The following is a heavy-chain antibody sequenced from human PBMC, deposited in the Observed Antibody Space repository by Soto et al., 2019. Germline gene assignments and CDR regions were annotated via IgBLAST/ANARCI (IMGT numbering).Heavy chain of an antibody. CDR1: GGTFSSYA. Sequence: QVQLVQSGAEVKQPGSSVKVSCKAAGGTFSSYAISWVRQAPGQGLEWMGGIIPVFGTGIYAQKVQGRVTITADKSTNTAYMELSSLRSEDTAVYFCARVGGTGGYTYGLDYWGQGTLVTVSS. V-gene: IGHV1-69*06. J-gene: IGHJ4*02. CDR2: IIPVFGTG. CDR3: ARVGGTGGYTYGLDY. D-gene: IGHD5-18*01.